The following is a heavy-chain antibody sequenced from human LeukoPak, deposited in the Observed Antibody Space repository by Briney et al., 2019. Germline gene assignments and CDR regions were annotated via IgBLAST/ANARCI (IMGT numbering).Heavy chain of an antibody. CDR3: ARGRPTDY. CDR2: IYYSGTT. Sequence: SETLSLTCTVSGGSISSYYWSWIRQPPGKGLEWIGYIYYSGTTNYNSSLKSRITILVDTPKNHFSLKLSSVTAADTAVYYCARGRPTDYWGQGTLVTVSS. V-gene: IGHV4-59*08. J-gene: IGHJ4*02. CDR1: GGSISSYY. D-gene: IGHD4-17*01.